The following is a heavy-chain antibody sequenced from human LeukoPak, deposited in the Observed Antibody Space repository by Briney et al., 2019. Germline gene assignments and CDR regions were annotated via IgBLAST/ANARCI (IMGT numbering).Heavy chain of an antibody. V-gene: IGHV1-2*02. D-gene: IGHD3-22*01. CDR1: GYTFTGYY. Sequence: ASVKVSCKASGYTFTGYYMHWVRQAPGQGLEWMGWINPNSGGTNYAQKFQGRVTMTRDTSISTAYMELSRLRSDGTAVYYCARDLESHYYDSSGYYLPRDYWGQGTLVTVSS. J-gene: IGHJ4*02. CDR2: INPNSGGT. CDR3: ARDLESHYYDSSGYYLPRDY.